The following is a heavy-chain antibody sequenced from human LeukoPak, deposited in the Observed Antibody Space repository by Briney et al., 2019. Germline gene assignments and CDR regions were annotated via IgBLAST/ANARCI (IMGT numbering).Heavy chain of an antibody. D-gene: IGHD2-2*02. CDR3: ARGKVVPAAIMNYYYGMDV. CDR1: GGSFSGYY. J-gene: IGHJ6*04. CDR2: INHSGST. V-gene: IGHV4-34*01. Sequence: SETLSLTCAVYGGSFSGYYWSWIRQPPGKGLEWIGEINHSGSTNYNPSLKSRVTISVDTSQNQFSLKLSSVTAADTAVYYCARGKVVPAAIMNYYYGMDVWGKGTTVTVSS.